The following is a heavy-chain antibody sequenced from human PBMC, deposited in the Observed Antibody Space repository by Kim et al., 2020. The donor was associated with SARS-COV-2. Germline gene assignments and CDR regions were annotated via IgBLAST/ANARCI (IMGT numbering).Heavy chain of an antibody. J-gene: IGHJ6*02. D-gene: IGHD3-9*01. CDR3: ARGEEIRYFDWSADYYYYGMDV. Sequence: GGSLRLSCAASGFTFSDYYMSWIRQAPGKGLEWVSYISSSSSYTNYADSVKGRFTISRDNAKNSLYLQMNSLRAEDTAVYYCARGEEIRYFDWSADYYYYGMDVWGQGTTVTVSS. CDR2: ISSSSSYT. V-gene: IGHV3-11*06. CDR1: GFTFSDYY.